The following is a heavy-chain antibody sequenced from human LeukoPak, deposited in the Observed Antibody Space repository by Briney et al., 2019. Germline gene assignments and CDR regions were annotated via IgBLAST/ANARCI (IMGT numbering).Heavy chain of an antibody. CDR1: GDSMTRGGYY. CDR3: ARAVDYRNYFDY. V-gene: IGHV4-31*03. Sequence: SQTLSLTCTVSGDSMTRGGYYWSWVRQHPGKGLEWIRFIYHSGTTFYNPSLEGRAAISVDTSQNQSSLRLTSVTAADTAVYYCARAVDYRNYFDYWGQGTLVTVSS. CDR2: IYHSGTT. J-gene: IGHJ4*02. D-gene: IGHD4-11*01.